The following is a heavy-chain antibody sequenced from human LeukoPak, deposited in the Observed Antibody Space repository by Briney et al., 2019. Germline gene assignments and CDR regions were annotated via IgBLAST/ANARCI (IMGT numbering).Heavy chain of an antibody. CDR3: AKESTWTGTDTNYFDY. V-gene: IGHV3-30*18. J-gene: IGHJ4*01. CDR2: ISNDGTNK. D-gene: IGHD3/OR15-3a*01. Sequence: PGGSLTLTCAASGFTFSNYGIHWVRQAPGKGLEWVAVISNDGTNKYYADSVKGRFTFSRDNSKTTLYLQMNSLRTEDTAVYYCAKESTWTGTDTNYFDYWGHRRMLVVSS. CDR1: GFTFSNYG.